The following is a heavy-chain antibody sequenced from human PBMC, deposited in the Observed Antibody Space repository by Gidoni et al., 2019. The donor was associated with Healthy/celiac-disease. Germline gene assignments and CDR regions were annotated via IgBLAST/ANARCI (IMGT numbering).Heavy chain of an antibody. CDR1: GFTFSSYD. Sequence: EVQLVESGGGLVQPGGSLRLSCAASGFTFSSYDMHWVRQATGKGLEWVSAIGTAGDTYYPGSVKGRFTISRENAKNSLYLQMNSLRAGDTAVYYCASDSGRRNNNYWYFDLWGRGTLVTVSS. CDR2: IGTAGDT. V-gene: IGHV3-13*01. CDR3: ASDSGRRNNNYWYFDL. D-gene: IGHD3-10*01. J-gene: IGHJ2*01.